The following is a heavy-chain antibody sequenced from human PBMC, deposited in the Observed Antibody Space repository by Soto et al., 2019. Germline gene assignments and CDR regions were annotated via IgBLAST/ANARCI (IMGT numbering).Heavy chain of an antibody. V-gene: IGHV3-30*18. J-gene: IGHJ6*02. CDR3: AKDKGLAAAGTYYGMDV. CDR2: ISYDGSNK. CDR1: GFTFSRYG. Sequence: QVQLVESGGGVVQPGRSLRLSCAASGFTFSRYGMHWVRQAPGKGLEWVAVISYDGSNKYYADSVKGRFTISRDNSKNTLYLQMNSLRAEDTAVYYCAKDKGLAAAGTYYGMDVWGQGTTVTVSS. D-gene: IGHD6-13*01.